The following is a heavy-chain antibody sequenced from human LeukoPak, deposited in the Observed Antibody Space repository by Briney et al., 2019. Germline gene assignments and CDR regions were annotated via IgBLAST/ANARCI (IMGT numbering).Heavy chain of an antibody. V-gene: IGHV1-18*01. Sequence: ASVKVSCKASGYTFTSYGISWVRQAPGQGLEWMGWISAYNGNTNYAQKLQGRVTMTTDTSTSTAYMVLRSLRSDDTAVYYCARVGILTPTYYYYGMDVWGQGTTVTVSS. J-gene: IGHJ6*02. D-gene: IGHD3-9*01. CDR2: ISAYNGNT. CDR1: GYTFTSYG. CDR3: ARVGILTPTYYYYGMDV.